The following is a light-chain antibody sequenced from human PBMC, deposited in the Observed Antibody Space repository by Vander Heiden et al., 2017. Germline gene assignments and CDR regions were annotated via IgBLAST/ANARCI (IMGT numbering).Light chain of an antibody. V-gene: IGKV1-8*01. CDR3: KQDYSYPFT. CDR1: QGISSY. J-gene: IGKJ4*01. CDR2: AAS. Sequence: AIRMTHSPSSFSASTGARVTITCRASQGISSYLAWYQQKPGKAPKLLIYAASTLQSGVPSRFSGSGSGTDFTLTISCLQSEDFATYYCKQDYSYPFTFGGGTKVEIK.